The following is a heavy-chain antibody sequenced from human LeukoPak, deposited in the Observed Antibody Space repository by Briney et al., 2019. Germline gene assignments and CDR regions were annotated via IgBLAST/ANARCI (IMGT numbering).Heavy chain of an antibody. CDR3: ARDRAYSGYDPVDY. J-gene: IGHJ4*02. Sequence: PSGGSLGLSCAASGFTFSSYGMHWVRQAPGKGLEWVAVIWYDGGNKYYADSVKGRFTISRDNSKNTLYLQMNSLRAEDTAVYYCARDRAYSGYDPVDYWGQGTLVTVSS. CDR1: GFTFSSYG. D-gene: IGHD5-12*01. CDR2: IWYDGGNK. V-gene: IGHV3-33*01.